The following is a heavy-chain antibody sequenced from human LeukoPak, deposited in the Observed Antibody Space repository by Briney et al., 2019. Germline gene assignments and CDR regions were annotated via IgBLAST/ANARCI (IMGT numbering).Heavy chain of an antibody. D-gene: IGHD3-16*01. CDR3: ARLSGGGAFDI. CDR2: IYYSGST. V-gene: IGHV4-39*07. J-gene: IGHJ3*02. Sequence: PSETLSLTCTVSGDSISSSSSYWGWIRQPPGEGLEWIGSIYYSGSTYYNTSLKSRVTISVDTSKNQFSLKLSSVTAADTAVYYCARLSGGGAFDIWGQGTMVTVSS. CDR1: GDSISSSSSY.